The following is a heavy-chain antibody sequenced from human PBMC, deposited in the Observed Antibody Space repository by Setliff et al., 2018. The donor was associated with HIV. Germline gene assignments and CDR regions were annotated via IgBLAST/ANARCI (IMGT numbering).Heavy chain of an antibody. CDR3: ARGLTIFGVATPGIYSFMDV. V-gene: IGHV4-59*01. Sequence: PSETLSLTCTVSGGSISSYYWSWIRQPPGKGLEWIGYVYYSGSTNYNPSLKSRLTISVDTSKNQFSLKLNSVTAADTAVYYCARGLTIFGVATPGIYSFMDVWGKGTTVTVSS. CDR2: VYYSGST. D-gene: IGHD3-3*01. J-gene: IGHJ6*03. CDR1: GGSISSYY.